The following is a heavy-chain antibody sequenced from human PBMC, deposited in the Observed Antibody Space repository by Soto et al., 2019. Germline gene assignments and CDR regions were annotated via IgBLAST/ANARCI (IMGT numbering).Heavy chain of an antibody. J-gene: IGHJ3*02. D-gene: IGHD6-25*01. CDR2: ISAYNGNT. V-gene: IGHV1-18*01. CDR3: ARDPSDSSGCSHDALDI. Sequence: QVQLVQSGAEVKKPGASVKVYCKASGYTFTSYGISWVRQAPGQGLEWLGWISAYNGNTNYAQKLQGRVTMTTDTTTRTAYMERRSLRSDDTAVYYCARDPSDSSGCSHDALDILGQGTMVTVSS. CDR1: GYTFTSYG.